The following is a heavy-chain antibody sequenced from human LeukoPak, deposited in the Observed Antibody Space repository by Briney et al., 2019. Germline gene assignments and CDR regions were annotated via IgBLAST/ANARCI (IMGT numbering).Heavy chain of an antibody. CDR3: ARVYGDYVDY. CDR2: IYTSGST. V-gene: IGHV4-61*02. CDR1: GGSISSGSYY. Sequence: SETLSLTCTVSGGSISSGSYYWSWIWQPAGKGLEWIGRIYTSGSTNYNPSLKSRVTISVDTSKNQFSLKLSSVTAADTAVYYCARVYGDYVDYWGQGTLVTVSS. D-gene: IGHD4-17*01. J-gene: IGHJ4*02.